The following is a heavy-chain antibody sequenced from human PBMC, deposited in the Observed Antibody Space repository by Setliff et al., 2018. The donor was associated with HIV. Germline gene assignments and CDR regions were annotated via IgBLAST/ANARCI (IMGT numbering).Heavy chain of an antibody. Sequence: PGGSLRLSCVASGFTFSTYSMNWVRQAPGKGLEWVSSISSSSRSKYYADSVTGRFTISRDNAKNSLYLQMNSLTAEDTAVYYCARDVSWRVRTYIDYWGQGALVTVSS. V-gene: IGHV3-21*01. CDR1: GFTFSTYS. J-gene: IGHJ4*02. D-gene: IGHD3-3*01. CDR2: ISSSSRSK. CDR3: ARDVSWRVRTYIDY.